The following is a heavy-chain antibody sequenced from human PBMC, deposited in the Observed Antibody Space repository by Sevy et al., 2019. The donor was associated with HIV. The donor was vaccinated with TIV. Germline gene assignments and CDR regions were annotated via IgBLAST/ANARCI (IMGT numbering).Heavy chain of an antibody. CDR3: ARVTEYGTNGVWNYYYGMDV. CDR2: IIPIFGTA. V-gene: IGHV1-69*13. J-gene: IGHJ6*02. Sequence: ASVKVSCKASGGTFSSYAISWVRQAPGQGLEWMGGIIPIFGTANYAQKFQGRVTITADESTSTAYMELSSLRSEDTAVYYCARVTEYGTNGVWNYYYGMDVWGQGTTVTVSS. D-gene: IGHD2-8*01. CDR1: GGTFSSYA.